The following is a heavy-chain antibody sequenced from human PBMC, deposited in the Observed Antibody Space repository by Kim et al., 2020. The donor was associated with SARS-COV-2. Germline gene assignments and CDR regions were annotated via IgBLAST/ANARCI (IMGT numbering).Heavy chain of an antibody. D-gene: IGHD6-13*01. Sequence: YYNPSLTSRVTISVDTSKNQFSLKLSSVTAADTAVYYCARQRYSSSWYLSWGQGTLVTVSS. J-gene: IGHJ5*02. CDR3: ARQRYSSSWYLS. V-gene: IGHV4-39*01.